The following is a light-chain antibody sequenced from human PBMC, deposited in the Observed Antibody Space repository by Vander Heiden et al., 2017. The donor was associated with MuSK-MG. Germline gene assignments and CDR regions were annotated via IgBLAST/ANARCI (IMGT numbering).Light chain of an antibody. CDR1: QTLLHGNGYSY. V-gene: IGKV2-28*01. J-gene: IGKJ2*01. Sequence: EIVMTQSPLHRPVTPGEPASVSCRSSQTLLHGNGYSYLDSYRQKVGQSRQLLIYLGSYLPSAVTDRSRGRPAGTGFRLKLSIEEAGDVGRYGYMQSLQLIFGRWTKLEL. CDR3: MQSLQLI. CDR2: LGS.